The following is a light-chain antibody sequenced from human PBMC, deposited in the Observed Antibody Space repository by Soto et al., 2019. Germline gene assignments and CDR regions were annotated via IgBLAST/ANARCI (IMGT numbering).Light chain of an antibody. CDR1: QGIGDT. V-gene: IGKV3-11*01. CDR3: QQRSNWPLFT. Sequence: EVVMTQSPATLSVSPGEGVTLSCRASQGIGDTLAWYQHKPGQAPRLLIYDASNRATGIPARFSGSGSGTDFTLTISSLEPEDFAVYYCQQRSNWPLFTFGPGTKVDI. J-gene: IGKJ3*01. CDR2: DAS.